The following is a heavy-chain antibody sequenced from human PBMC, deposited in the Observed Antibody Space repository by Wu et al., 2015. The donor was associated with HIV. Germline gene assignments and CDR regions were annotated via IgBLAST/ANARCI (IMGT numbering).Heavy chain of an antibody. J-gene: IGHJ4*02. D-gene: IGHD2-15*01. V-gene: IGHV4-4*07. CDR2: FCTSGST. CDR3: ARAWPYCSGGSCRYYFDY. Sequence: QVQLQESGPGLVKPSETLSLTCTVSGGSINSYYWSWIRQPAGKGLEWIGRFCTSGSTNYNPSLKSRVTMSVDTSKNQFSLKLNSVTAADTAVYYCARAWPYCSGGSCRYYFDYWGQGTLVTVSS. CDR1: GGSINSYY.